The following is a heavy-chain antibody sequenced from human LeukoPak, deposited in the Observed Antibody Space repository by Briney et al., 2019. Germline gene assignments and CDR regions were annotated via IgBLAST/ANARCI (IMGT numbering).Heavy chain of an antibody. J-gene: IGHJ4*02. V-gene: IGHV3-23*01. D-gene: IGHD2-15*01. CDR1: RFSFLNFA. CDR2: ISGSGEST. CDR3: AKDYCSGIGWRIDF. Sequence: GGSLRDSRPDCRFSFLNFAMSWLGQAPGKGLEWVSTISGSGESTYYADSVKGRFTISRDNSKNTPYLQMNSLRAEDTAVYYCAKDYCSGIGWRIDFWGQGTLVTVSS.